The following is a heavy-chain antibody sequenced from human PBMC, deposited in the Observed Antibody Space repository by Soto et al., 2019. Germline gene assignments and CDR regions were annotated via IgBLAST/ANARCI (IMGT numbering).Heavy chain of an antibody. CDR2: IYWDDDK. CDR3: AHSLNDFWSGYSNQSFDP. D-gene: IGHD3-3*01. CDR1: GFSLSTSGVG. J-gene: IGHJ5*02. Sequence: QITLKESGPTLVKPTQTLTLTCTFSGFSLSTSGVGVGWIRQPPGKALEWLALIYWDDDKRYSPSLKSRLTITKDTSKTQVVLTMTNMDPVHTATYYCAHSLNDFWSGYSNQSFDPSGHGTLVTVSS. V-gene: IGHV2-5*02.